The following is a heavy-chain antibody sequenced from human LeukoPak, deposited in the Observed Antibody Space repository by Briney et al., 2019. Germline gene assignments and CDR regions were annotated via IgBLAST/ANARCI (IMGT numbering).Heavy chain of an antibody. J-gene: IGHJ4*02. V-gene: IGHV4-30-4*01. CDR2: IYYSGST. D-gene: IGHD6-13*01. CDR3: ARGDMYSSSWSN. Sequence: SQTLSLTCTVSGVSITRGDYYWSWIRQPPGKGLEWIGYIYYSGSTFYNPSLKSRVVISVDTSKNQFSLRLNSVTAADTDVYYCARGDMYSSSWSNWGQGTLVTVSS. CDR1: GVSITRGDYY.